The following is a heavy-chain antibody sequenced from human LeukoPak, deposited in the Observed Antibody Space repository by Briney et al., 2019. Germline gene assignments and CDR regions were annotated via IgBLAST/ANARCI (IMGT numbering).Heavy chain of an antibody. CDR2: INSDGSST. D-gene: IGHD3-22*01. J-gene: IGHJ4*02. CDR1: GFTFSSYW. V-gene: IGHV3-74*01. Sequence: GGSLRLSCAASGFTFSSYWVHWVRQAPGKGLVWVSRINSDGSSTSYADSVKGRFTISRDNAKNTLYLQMNSLRAEDTAVYYCARDWPTYYYDSSGYQTAGYFDYWGQGTLVTVSS. CDR3: ARDWPTYYYDSSGYQTAGYFDY.